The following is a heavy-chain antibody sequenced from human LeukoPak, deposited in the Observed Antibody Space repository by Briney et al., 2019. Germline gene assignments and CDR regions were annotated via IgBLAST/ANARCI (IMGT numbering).Heavy chain of an antibody. V-gene: IGHV3-23*01. CDR3: AKGPPGDFWSGYLFDP. CDR1: GFTFNSYA. J-gene: IGHJ5*02. CDR2: ISGSGDTT. D-gene: IGHD3-3*01. Sequence: GGSLRLSCAASGFTFNSYAMSWVRQAPGKGLEWVSSISGSGDTTWHADSVKGRFTISRDNSKDTLYMQMNSLRAEDTAVYYCAKGPPGDFWSGYLFDPWGQGTLVTVSS.